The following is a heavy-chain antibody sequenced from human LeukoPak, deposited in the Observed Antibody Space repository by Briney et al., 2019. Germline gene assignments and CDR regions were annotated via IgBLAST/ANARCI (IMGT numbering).Heavy chain of an antibody. V-gene: IGHV3-43*02. CDR2: ISGDGGST. J-gene: IGHJ4*02. D-gene: IGHD3-22*01. CDR3: ARVDSSGYYKNYFDY. Sequence: GGSLRLSCAAPGFMFHDYAIHWVRQAPGKGLEWVSLISGDGGSTFYADSVKGRFTISRDNSKNTMYLQMNSLRAEDTAVYYCARVDSSGYYKNYFDYWGQGTLVTVSS. CDR1: GFMFHDYA.